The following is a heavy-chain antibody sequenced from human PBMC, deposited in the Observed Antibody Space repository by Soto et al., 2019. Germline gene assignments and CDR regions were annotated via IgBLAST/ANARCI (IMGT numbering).Heavy chain of an antibody. V-gene: IGHV4-4*02. CDR3: ARLVYDSRLNYLYFDH. CDR2: VYNDGSA. D-gene: IGHD3-22*01. J-gene: IGHJ4*02. CDR1: GVSISSGNW. Sequence: SETLSLTCDVSGVSISSGNWWSWVRQPPGKGLEWIAEVYNDGSANYHPSLGSRATISVDRSKNQFSLRLSSVTAADTGKYYCARLVYDSRLNYLYFDHWGQGTLVTVSS.